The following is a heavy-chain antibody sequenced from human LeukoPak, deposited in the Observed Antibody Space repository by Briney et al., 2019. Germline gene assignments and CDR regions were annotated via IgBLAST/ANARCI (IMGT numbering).Heavy chain of an antibody. CDR2: IYYSGST. D-gene: IGHD3-10*01. Sequence: SETLSLTRTVSGGSISSYYWSWIRQPPGKGLEWIGYIYYSGSTNYNPSLKSRVTISVDTSKNQFSLKLSSVTAADTAVYYCARAYGSGSLYYFDYWGQGTLVTVSS. CDR3: ARAYGSGSLYYFDY. J-gene: IGHJ4*02. V-gene: IGHV4-59*08. CDR1: GGSISSYY.